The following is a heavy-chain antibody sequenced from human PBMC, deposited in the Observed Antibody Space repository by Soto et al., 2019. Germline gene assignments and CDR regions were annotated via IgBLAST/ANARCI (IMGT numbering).Heavy chain of an antibody. CDR3: ARASYPSGMDV. CDR2: IYHSGST. J-gene: IGHJ6*02. D-gene: IGHD3-16*01. Sequence: SETLSLTCTVSGGSISRGGYSWSWIRQPPGKGLEWIGYIYHSGSTYYNPSLKSRVTISVDRSKNQFSLKLSSVTAADTAVYYCARASYPSGMDVWGQGTTVTVSS. V-gene: IGHV4-30-2*01. CDR1: GGSISRGGYS.